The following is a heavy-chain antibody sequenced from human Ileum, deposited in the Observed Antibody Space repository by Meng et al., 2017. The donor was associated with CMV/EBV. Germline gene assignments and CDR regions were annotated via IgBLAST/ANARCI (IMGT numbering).Heavy chain of an antibody. CDR2: IGTNWRT. V-gene: IGHV4-61*02. CDR1: GGSISEGTDA. D-gene: IGHD6-6*01. J-gene: IGHJ4*02. Sequence: QLQESGPGLVKPSQTLSLTCLVSGGSISEGTDAWAWIRQPAGKGLEWIGHIGTNWRTNYNPSLKSRVTIAMDTSKNQISLRLNSVTAADTAVYYCVRLLTLAPRPIDYWGQGSLVTVSS. CDR3: VRLLTLAPRPIDY.